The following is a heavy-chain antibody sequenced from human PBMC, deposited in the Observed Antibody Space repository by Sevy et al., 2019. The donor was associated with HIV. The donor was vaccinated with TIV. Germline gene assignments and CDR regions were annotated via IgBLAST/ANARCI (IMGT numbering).Heavy chain of an antibody. CDR3: ARERTYLFDY. CDR1: GFTFGSYG. J-gene: IGHJ4*02. CDR2: IWFDGSNI. V-gene: IGHV3-33*01. Sequence: GGSLRLSCVATGFTFGSYGMLWVRQAPGKGLEWVADIWFDGSNIHYTDSVRGRFTISRDNSKNTLSLHMSSLRVEETAVYYCARERTYLFDYCGQGTLVTVSS.